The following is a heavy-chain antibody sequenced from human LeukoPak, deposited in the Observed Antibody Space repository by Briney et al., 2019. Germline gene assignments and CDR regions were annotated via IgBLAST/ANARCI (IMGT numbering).Heavy chain of an antibody. V-gene: IGHV1-18*01. J-gene: IGHJ4*02. CDR2: ISAYNGNT. D-gene: IGHD3-10*01. Sequence: GASVEVSCKASGYTFTSYGISWVRQAPGQGLEWMGWISAYNGNTNYAQKPQGRVTMTTDTSTSTAYMELRSLRSDDTAVYYCARAPFYYYGSGSYSDYWGQGTLVTVSS. CDR1: GYTFTSYG. CDR3: ARAPFYYYGSGSYSDY.